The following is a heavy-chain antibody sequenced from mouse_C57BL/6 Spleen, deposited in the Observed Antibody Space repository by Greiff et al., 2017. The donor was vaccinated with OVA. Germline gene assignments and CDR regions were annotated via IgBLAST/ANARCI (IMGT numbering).Heavy chain of an antibody. CDR2: ISYDGSN. CDR1: GYSITSGYY. V-gene: IGHV3-6*01. D-gene: IGHD1-1*02. J-gene: IGHJ2*01. Sequence: EVQLVESGPGLVKPSQSLSLTCSVTGYSITSGYYWNWIRQFPGNKLEWMGYISYDGSNNYNPSLKNRISITRDTSKNQFFLKLNSVTTEDTATYYCARGHYGYVDYWGQGTTLTVSS. CDR3: ARGHYGYVDY.